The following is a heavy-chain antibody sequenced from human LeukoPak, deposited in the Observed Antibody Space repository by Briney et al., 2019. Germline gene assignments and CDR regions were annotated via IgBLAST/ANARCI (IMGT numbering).Heavy chain of an antibody. Sequence: SETLSLICGVCSGSFRLYYWLGPRQPPGKGLEWIGEINHSGSTNYNPSLKSRVTISVDTSKNQFSLKLSSVNTAVSTMYYCARGHNYYNIVAGYFGGSSFSFDYWGQGTLVTVSS. CDR1: SGSFRLYY. CDR2: INHSGST. J-gene: IGHJ4*02. V-gene: IGHV4-34*01. D-gene: IGHD3-9*01. CDR3: ARGHNYYNIVAGYFGGSSFSFDY.